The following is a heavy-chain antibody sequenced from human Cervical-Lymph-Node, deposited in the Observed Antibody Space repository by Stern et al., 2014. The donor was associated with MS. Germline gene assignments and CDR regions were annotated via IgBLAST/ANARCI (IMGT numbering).Heavy chain of an antibody. J-gene: IGHJ5*02. Sequence: QDTLKESGPSLVKPTQTLTLNCNFPGFSLTSGGVAVGWIRQPPRKALEWLDLIYGDDTTYYRPSLRSRLTITKDAAINHVVLKMTNMDYVDTATYYCALSGDAWFDPWGQGTLVTVAS. CDR1: GFSLTSGGVA. V-gene: IGHV2-5*02. D-gene: IGHD7-27*01. CDR2: IYGDDTT. CDR3: ALSGDAWFDP.